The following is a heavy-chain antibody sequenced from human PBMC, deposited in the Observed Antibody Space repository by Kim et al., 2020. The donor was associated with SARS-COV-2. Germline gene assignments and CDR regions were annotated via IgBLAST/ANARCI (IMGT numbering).Heavy chain of an antibody. CDR2: INAGNGNT. CDR3: ARGHSSGWKAIDY. D-gene: IGHD6-19*01. CDR1: GYTFTSYA. Sequence: ASVKVSCKASGYTFTSYAMHWVRQAPGQRLEWMGWINAGNGNTKYSQKFQGRVTITRDTSASTAYMELSSLRSEDTAVYYCARGHSSGWKAIDYWGQGTLVTVSS. V-gene: IGHV1-3*01. J-gene: IGHJ4*02.